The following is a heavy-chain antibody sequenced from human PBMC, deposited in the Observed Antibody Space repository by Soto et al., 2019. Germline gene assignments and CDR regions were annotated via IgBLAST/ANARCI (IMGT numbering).Heavy chain of an antibody. J-gene: IGHJ6*02. CDR1: GGSISSGGYY. D-gene: IGHD3-10*01. CDR2: IYYSGST. V-gene: IGHV4-31*03. Sequence: SETLSLTCTVSGGSISSGGYYWSWIRQHPGKGLEWIGYIYYSGSTYYNPSLKSRVTISVDTSKNQFSLKLSSVTAADTAVYYCARYMGRGVMRYYYYYYGMDVWGQGTTVTVSS. CDR3: ARYMGRGVMRYYYYYYGMDV.